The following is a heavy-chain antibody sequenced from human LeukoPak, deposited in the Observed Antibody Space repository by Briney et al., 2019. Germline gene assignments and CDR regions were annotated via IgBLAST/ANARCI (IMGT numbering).Heavy chain of an antibody. D-gene: IGHD2-2*01. V-gene: IGHV3-48*03. J-gene: IGHJ4*02. CDR3: ARDRQLLWAYYFDY. Sequence: PGGSLRLSCAASGFTFSSYEMNWVRQAPGKGLEWVSYIGSSGSTIYYADSVKGRFTISRDNAKNSLYLQMNSLRAEDTAVYYCARDRQLLWAYYFDYWGQGTLVTVSS. CDR1: GFTFSSYE. CDR2: IGSSGSTI.